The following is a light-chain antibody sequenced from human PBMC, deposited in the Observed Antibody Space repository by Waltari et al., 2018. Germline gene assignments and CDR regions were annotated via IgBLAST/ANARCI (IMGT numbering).Light chain of an antibody. CDR3: QQSYSSPYI. Sequence: AIRMTQSPSSSSASTGDRVTITCRASQGISSYLAWYQQKPGKAPKLLISGASSLHSGVPSRFSGSGSATDFTLTISSVQPEDFATYYCQQSYSSPYIFGQGTNVEIQ. CDR1: QGISSY. V-gene: IGKV1-8*01. J-gene: IGKJ2*01. CDR2: GAS.